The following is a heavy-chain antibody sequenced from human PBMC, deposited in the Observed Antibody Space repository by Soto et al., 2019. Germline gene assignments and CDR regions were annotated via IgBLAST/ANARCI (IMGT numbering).Heavy chain of an antibody. CDR2: IYYSGST. CDR3: ARHGRIQLWYFDY. J-gene: IGHJ4*02. CDR1: GGSISSSSYY. Sequence: PSETLSLTCTVSGGSISSSSYYWGWIRQPPGKGLEWIGSIYYSGSTYYNPSLKSRVTISVDTSKNQFSLKLSSVTAADTAVYYCARHGRIQLWYFDYWGQGTLVTVSS. V-gene: IGHV4-39*01. D-gene: IGHD5-18*01.